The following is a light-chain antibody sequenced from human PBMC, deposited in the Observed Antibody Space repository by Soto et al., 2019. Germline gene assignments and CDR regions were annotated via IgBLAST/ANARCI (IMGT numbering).Light chain of an antibody. J-gene: IGKJ5*01. CDR2: WAS. CDR3: QQYHSAPIT. V-gene: IGKV4-1*01. CDR1: QSVLSNNNNY. Sequence: DCLLTPSPDSLPASMGERATINCKSSQSVLSNNNNYFAWFQQKPGQPPRLFIYWASTRGSGVPDRFSGSGSGTDFTLTICNVEAEDVAIYYCQQYHSAPITFCQGTRLEI.